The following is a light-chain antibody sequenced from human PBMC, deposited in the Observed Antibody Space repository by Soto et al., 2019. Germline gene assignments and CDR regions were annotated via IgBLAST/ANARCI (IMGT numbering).Light chain of an antibody. CDR1: QSISSY. CDR3: QQSYSTPLT. CDR2: AAS. V-gene: IGKV1-39*01. Sequence: DIPMSQSPSSLSASVGDRDTITCRASQSISSYLNWYQQKPGKAPKLLIYAASSLQSGVPSRFSGSGSGTDFTLTISSLQPEDFATYYCQQSYSTPLTFGGGTKVDIK. J-gene: IGKJ4*01.